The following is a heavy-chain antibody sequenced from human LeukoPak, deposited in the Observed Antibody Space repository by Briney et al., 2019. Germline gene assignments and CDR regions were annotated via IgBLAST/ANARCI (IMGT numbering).Heavy chain of an antibody. D-gene: IGHD5-18*01. Sequence: GGSLRLSCAASGFTFSSYGMSWVRQAPGKGLEWVSAISGSGGSTYYADSVKGRFTMSRDNSQNTLYLQMSSLRAEDTAVYYCAKDRLKYTYGRTNWFDPWGQGTLVTVSS. CDR3: AKDRLKYTYGRTNWFDP. J-gene: IGHJ5*02. CDR1: GFTFSSYG. CDR2: ISGSGGST. V-gene: IGHV3-23*01.